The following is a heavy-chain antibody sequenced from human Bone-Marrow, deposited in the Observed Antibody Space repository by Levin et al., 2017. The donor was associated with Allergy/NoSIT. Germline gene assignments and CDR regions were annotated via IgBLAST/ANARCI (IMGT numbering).Heavy chain of an antibody. Sequence: GGSLRLSCATSGFTFSGSAIHWVRQAPGKGLEWVGRISSKADSYATAYAASVEGRFTISRDDSKNTAFLHLNSLKTEDTAVYSCTTPGYQVAYYYYYMDVWGRGTTVIVSS. J-gene: IGHJ6*03. V-gene: IGHV3-73*01. D-gene: IGHD2-2*01. CDR3: TTPGYQVAYYYYYMDV. CDR1: GFTFSGSA. CDR2: ISSKADSYAT.